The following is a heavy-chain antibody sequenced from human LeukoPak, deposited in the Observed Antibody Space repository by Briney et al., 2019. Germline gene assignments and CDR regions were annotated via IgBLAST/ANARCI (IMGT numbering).Heavy chain of an antibody. D-gene: IGHD2-15*01. Sequence: SETLSLTCTVSGGSISSSSYYWGWIRQPPGKGLEWIGSIYYSGSTYYNPSLKSRVTISVDTSKNRFSLKLSSVTAADTAVYYCARAFCSGGSCYSFSDAFDIWGQGTMVTVSS. CDR1: GGSISSSSYY. V-gene: IGHV4-39*07. J-gene: IGHJ3*02. CDR2: IYYSGST. CDR3: ARAFCSGGSCYSFSDAFDI.